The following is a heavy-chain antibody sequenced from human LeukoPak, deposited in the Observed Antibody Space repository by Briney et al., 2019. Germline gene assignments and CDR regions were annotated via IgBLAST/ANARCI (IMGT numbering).Heavy chain of an antibody. CDR2: VHLDGRT. Sequence: SETLSLTCGVFGCSVINTNWCTWARQPPGKGLEWIGEVHLDGRTNYNPSLESRLTMSVDVSENQVSLKLTSVTAPDTAVYYCACEGGSYRPLDYSGQGTLVTVSS. CDR3: ACEGGSYRPLDY. V-gene: IGHV4-4*02. J-gene: IGHJ4*02. CDR1: GCSVINTNW. D-gene: IGHD3-10*01.